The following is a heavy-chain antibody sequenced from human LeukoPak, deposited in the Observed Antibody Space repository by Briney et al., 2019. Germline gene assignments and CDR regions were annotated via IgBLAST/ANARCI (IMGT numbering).Heavy chain of an antibody. CDR1: GYSFGTYG. CDR3: ARDIQTVAGHPVDY. D-gene: IGHD6-19*01. V-gene: IGHV1-18*01. CDR2: INTYNGNT. Sequence: ASVKVSCKTSGYSFGTYGINWVRQAPGQGLEWMGWINTYNGNTHFAQKFQDRVTLTTDTPTSTVFMDLRRLTSDDTAVYFCARDIQTVAGHPVDYWGQGTLVTVSS. J-gene: IGHJ4*02.